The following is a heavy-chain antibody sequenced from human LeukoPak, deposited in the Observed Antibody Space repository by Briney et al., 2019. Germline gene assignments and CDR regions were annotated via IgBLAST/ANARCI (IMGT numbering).Heavy chain of an antibody. J-gene: IGHJ4*02. Sequence: GGSLRLSCAASGFIFSNYAMSWVRQAPGKGLEWVSGISGSGGSTYYAVSVKGRFTISRDNSKNPLYLQMNSLRAEDTAVYYCAKGDYYDSSGTFDYWGQGTLVTVSS. D-gene: IGHD3-22*01. CDR1: GFIFSNYA. V-gene: IGHV3-23*01. CDR2: ISGSGGST. CDR3: AKGDYYDSSGTFDY.